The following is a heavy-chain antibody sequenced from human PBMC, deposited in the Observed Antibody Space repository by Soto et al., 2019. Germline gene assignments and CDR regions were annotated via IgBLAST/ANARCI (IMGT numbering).Heavy chain of an antibody. J-gene: IGHJ6*03. D-gene: IGHD2-2*02. CDR1: GGSISSGGYY. V-gene: IGHV4-31*03. Sequence: SETLSLTCTVSGGSISSGGYYWSWIRQHPGKGLEWIGYIYYSGSTYYNPSLKSRVTISVDTSKNQFSLKLSSVTAADTAVYYCARRGVPATAIPYYCYMDVWGKGTTVTVSS. CDR3: ARRGVPATAIPYYCYMDV. CDR2: IYYSGST.